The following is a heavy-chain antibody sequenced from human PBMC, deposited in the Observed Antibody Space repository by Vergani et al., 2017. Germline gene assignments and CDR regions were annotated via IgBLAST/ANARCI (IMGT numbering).Heavy chain of an antibody. D-gene: IGHD3-3*01. CDR3: ATRVATFWSGYYAFDY. J-gene: IGHJ4*02. V-gene: IGHV1-24*01. CDR1: GYTLTELS. Sequence: QVQLVQSGAEVKKPGASVKVSCKVSGYTLTELSMHWVRQAPGNGLEWMGGFAPEDGETIYAQKFQGRVTLTEDTSTDTAYMELSILRSEDTAVYYCATRVATFWSGYYAFDYWGQGTLVTVSS. CDR2: FAPEDGET.